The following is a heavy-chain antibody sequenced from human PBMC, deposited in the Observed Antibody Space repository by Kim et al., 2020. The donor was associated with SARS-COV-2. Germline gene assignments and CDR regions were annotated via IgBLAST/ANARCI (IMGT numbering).Heavy chain of an antibody. CDR2: IYYSGST. CDR1: GGSISSGGYS. D-gene: IGHD2-15*01. J-gene: IGHJ4*02. V-gene: IGHV4-30-2*01. Sequence: SETLSLTCAVSGGSISSGGYSWSWIRQPPGKGLEWIGYIYYSGSTYYNPSLKSRVTISVDRSKNQFSLKLSSVTAADTAVYYCAREGTVVTGGFDYWGQGTLVTVSS. CDR3: AREGTVVTGGFDY.